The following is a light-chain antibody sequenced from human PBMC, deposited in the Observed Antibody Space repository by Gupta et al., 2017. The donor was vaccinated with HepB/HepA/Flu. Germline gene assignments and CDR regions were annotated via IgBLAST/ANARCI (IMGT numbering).Light chain of an antibody. J-gene: IGLJ1*01. V-gene: IGLV2-23*02. Sequence: QSALTQPASVSGSPGQSITISCTGTSSDVGSYNLVSWYQQHPGKAPKLMIYEVNERPSGISNRVSCSKSGNTASPTLSVLQAEDEAEDDCCSYAGSSTFRVFGTGTKLTVL. CDR2: EVN. CDR3: CSYAGSSTFRV. CDR1: SSDVGSYNL.